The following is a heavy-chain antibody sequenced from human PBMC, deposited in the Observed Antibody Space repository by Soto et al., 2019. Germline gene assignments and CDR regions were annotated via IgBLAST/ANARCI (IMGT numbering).Heavy chain of an antibody. CDR1: GLTFSNYW. CDR3: ARPARECSSPGCAN. CDR2: INRDGSET. Sequence: EVQLVESGGGLVQPGGSLRLSCVVSGLTFSNYWMSWVRQAPGKGLEWVANINRDGSETYYVDSGKGRFTISRDNIKNSLYLQMTSLRSEDTAVYYCARPARECSSPGCANWGQGTLVTVSS. D-gene: IGHD2-2*01. J-gene: IGHJ4*02. V-gene: IGHV3-7*01.